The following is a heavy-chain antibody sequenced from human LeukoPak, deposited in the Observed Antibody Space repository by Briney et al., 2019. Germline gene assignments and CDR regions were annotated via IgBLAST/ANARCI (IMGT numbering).Heavy chain of an antibody. CDR2: INPNSGGT. J-gene: IGHJ4*02. CDR3: ARVAARRGRDY. Sequence: ASVRVSCKASGYTFTGYYMHWVRQAPGQGLEWMGWINPNSGGTNYAQKFQGRVTMTRDTSISTAHMELSRLRSDDTAVYYCARVAARRGRDYWGQGTLVTVSS. CDR1: GYTFTGYY. D-gene: IGHD6-6*01. V-gene: IGHV1-2*02.